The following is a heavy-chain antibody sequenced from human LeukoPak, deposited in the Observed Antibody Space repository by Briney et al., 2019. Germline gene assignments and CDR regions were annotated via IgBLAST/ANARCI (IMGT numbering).Heavy chain of an antibody. Sequence: ASVKVSCKASGYTFTSYAMNWVRQAPGQGLEWMGWINTNTGNPTYAQGFTGRFVFSLDTSVSTAYLQISSLKAEDTAVYYCARKPPNPYYYEGMDVWGQGTTVTVSS. CDR2: INTNTGNP. CDR1: GYTFTSYA. J-gene: IGHJ6*02. CDR3: ARKPPNPYYYEGMDV. V-gene: IGHV7-4-1*02. D-gene: IGHD3-22*01.